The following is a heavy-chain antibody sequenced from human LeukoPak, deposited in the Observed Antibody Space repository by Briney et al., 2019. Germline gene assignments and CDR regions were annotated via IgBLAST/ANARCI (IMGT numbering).Heavy chain of an antibody. CDR3: ARGGGGDLNL. Sequence: TSSETLSLTCTVCGGSISSYYWSWIRQPPGKGLEWIGYIYYSGSTNYNPSLKSRVTISVDTSKNQFSLKLSSVTAADTAVYYCARGGGGDLNLWGQRTLVTVSS. V-gene: IGHV4-59*01. CDR2: IYYSGST. J-gene: IGHJ5*02. CDR1: GGSISSYY. D-gene: IGHD2-21*02.